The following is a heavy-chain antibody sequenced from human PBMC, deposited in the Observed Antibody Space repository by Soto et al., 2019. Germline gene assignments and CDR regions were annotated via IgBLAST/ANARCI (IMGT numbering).Heavy chain of an antibody. CDR2: IYISGST. V-gene: IGHV4-4*07. Sequence: SETLSLTCTISDDSRSRRYWSWVRQPAGKGLEWIGRIYISGSTTYNPSLQSRVTMSLDTSRKQLSLMLSSVTAADTAVYYCATDSVAGAMDVWGQGTTVTVSS. CDR3: ATDSVAGAMDV. CDR1: DDSRSRRY. J-gene: IGHJ6*02. D-gene: IGHD6-19*01.